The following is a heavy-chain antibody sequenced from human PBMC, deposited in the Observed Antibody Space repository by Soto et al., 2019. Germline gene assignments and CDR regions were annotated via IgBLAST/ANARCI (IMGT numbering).Heavy chain of an antibody. CDR2: ISAYNGNT. J-gene: IGHJ4*02. V-gene: IGHV1-18*04. D-gene: IGHD6-13*01. CDR1: GYTFTTHA. Sequence: ASVKVSCKASGYTFTTHAMHWVRQAPGQSLEWMGWISAYNGNTNYAQKLQGRVTMTTDTSTSTAYMELRSLRSDDTAVYYCAREFIGQQLAFDYWGQGTLVTVSS. CDR3: AREFIGQQLAFDY.